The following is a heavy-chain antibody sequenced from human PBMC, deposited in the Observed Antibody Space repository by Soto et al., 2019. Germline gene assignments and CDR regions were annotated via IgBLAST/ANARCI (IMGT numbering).Heavy chain of an antibody. V-gene: IGHV3-43D*04. J-gene: IGHJ6*02. Sequence: GGSLRLSCAASGFTFDDYAMHWVRQAPGKGLEWVSLISWDGGSTYCADSVKGRFTISRDNSKNSLYLQMNSLRAEDTALYYCAKDVSSNPPYGMDVWGQGTTVTVSS. CDR3: AKDVSSNPPYGMDV. D-gene: IGHD6-13*01. CDR1: GFTFDDYA. CDR2: ISWDGGST.